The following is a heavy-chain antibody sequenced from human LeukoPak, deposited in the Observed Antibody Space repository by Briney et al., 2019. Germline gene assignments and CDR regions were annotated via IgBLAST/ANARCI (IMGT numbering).Heavy chain of an antibody. Sequence: SETLSLTCTVSGGSIRSSSYYWGWIRQPPGKGLEWIGSIYYSGSTYYNPSLKSRVTISVDTPKNKFSLKLSSVTAADTAVYYCRCVYYSYDAYDIWGQGTMVTVSS. CDR2: IYYSGST. V-gene: IGHV4-39*01. CDR1: GGSIRSSSYY. J-gene: IGHJ3*02. CDR3: RCVYYSYDAYDI. D-gene: IGHD3-22*01.